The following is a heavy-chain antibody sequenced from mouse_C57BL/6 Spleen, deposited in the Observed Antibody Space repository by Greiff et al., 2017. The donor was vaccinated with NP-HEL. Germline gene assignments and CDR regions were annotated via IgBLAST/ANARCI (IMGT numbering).Heavy chain of an antibody. CDR3: ASSPGYAMDY. CDR2: INPYNGGT. J-gene: IGHJ4*01. Sequence: EVQLQQSGPVLVKPGASVKMSCKASGYTFTDYYMNWVKQSHGKSLEWIGVINPYNGGTSYNQKFKGKATLTVDKSSSTAYMELNSLTSEDSAVYYCASSPGYAMDYWGQGTSVTVSS. CDR1: GYTFTDYY. V-gene: IGHV1-19*01.